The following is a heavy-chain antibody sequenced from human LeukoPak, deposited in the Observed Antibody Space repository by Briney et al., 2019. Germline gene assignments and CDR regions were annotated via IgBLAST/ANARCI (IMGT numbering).Heavy chain of an antibody. Sequence: PGGSLRLSCAASGFTFDDYAMHWVRQAPGKGLEWVSGITWDSDNIEYADSVKGRFTISRDNAKNSLYLQMDSLRAEDTAVYYCARRSYGSYYYYMDVWGKGTTVTVSS. V-gene: IGHV3-9*01. J-gene: IGHJ6*03. CDR1: GFTFDDYA. CDR3: ARRSYGSYYYYMDV. CDR2: ITWDSDNI. D-gene: IGHD5-18*01.